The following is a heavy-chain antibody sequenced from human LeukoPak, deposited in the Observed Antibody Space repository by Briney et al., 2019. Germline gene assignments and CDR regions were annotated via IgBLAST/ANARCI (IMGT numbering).Heavy chain of an antibody. D-gene: IGHD3-9*01. J-gene: IGHJ6*02. CDR2: MNPNRGNT. Sequence: GASVPVSCMASGYTFTSYDLNWLRPPTGQGLAGMGWMNPNRGNTGYAQKFQGRVTMTRNTSISTAYMELSSLRSEDTAVYYCARGDKIRYFDWLLYYYGMDVWGQGTTVTVSS. CDR3: ARGDKIRYFDWLLYYYGMDV. V-gene: IGHV1-8*01. CDR1: GYTFTSYD.